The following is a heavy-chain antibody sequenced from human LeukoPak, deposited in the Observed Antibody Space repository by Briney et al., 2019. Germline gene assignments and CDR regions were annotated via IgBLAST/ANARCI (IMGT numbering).Heavy chain of an antibody. Sequence: SETLSLTCTVSGGSIIISNYYWGWIRQSPGKGLECIGKISYSGTTYYNPSLRSRVHMSVDTSKNQFSLSLSSATAADTAVYYCARLTDFWGQGILVTVSS. CDR3: ARLTDF. V-gene: IGHV4-39*01. J-gene: IGHJ4*02. CDR1: GGSIIISNYY. CDR2: ISYSGTT.